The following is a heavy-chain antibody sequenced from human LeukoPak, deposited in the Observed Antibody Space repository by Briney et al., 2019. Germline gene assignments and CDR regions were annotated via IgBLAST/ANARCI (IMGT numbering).Heavy chain of an antibody. D-gene: IGHD5-24*01. CDR1: GYSFSSDYY. J-gene: IGHJ4*02. CDR2: IYHSGST. CDR3: ARDYDGYKPRNVFDY. V-gene: IGHV4-38-2*02. Sequence: PSGTLSLTCTVSGYSFSSDYYWGWIRQPPGKGLEWIGSIYHSGSTYYNPSLKSRVTISVDTSKNQFSLKLSSVTAADTAVYYCARDYDGYKPRNVFDYWGQGTLVTVSS.